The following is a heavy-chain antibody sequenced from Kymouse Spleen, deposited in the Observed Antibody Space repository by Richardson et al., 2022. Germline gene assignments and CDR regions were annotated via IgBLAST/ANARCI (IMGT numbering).Heavy chain of an antibody. V-gene: IGHV3-30*18. CDR2: ISYDGSNK. CDR3: AKEEGLRSYYYYYYGMDV. J-gene: IGHJ6*02. CDR1: GFTFSSYG. D-gene: IGHD4-17*01,IGHD4-23*01. Sequence: QVQLVESGGGVVQPGRSLRLSCAASGFTFSSYGMHWVRQAPGKGLEWVAVISYDGSNKYYADSVKGRFTISRDNSKNTLYLQMNSLRAEDTAVYYCAKEEGLRSYYYYYYGMDVWGQGTTVTVSS.